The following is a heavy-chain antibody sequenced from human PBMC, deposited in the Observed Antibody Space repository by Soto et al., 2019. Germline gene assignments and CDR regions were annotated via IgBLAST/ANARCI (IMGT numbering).Heavy chain of an antibody. D-gene: IGHD3-3*02. V-gene: IGHV4-39*01. J-gene: IGHJ5*02. CDR1: GDSIISSDFY. CDR3: ARHSLALRKNNWFDP. Sequence: SETQSLACTVSGDSIISSDFYWGWVPQPPGKGLEWIGSIFYLGSSYYNPSLKSRVTMSVDTSKNQFSLRLRSVTAADKALYFCARHSLALRKNNWFDPWGQGIMVT. CDR2: IFYLGSS.